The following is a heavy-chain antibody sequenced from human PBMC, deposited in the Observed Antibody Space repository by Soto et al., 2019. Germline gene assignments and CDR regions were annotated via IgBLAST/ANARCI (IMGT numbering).Heavy chain of an antibody. V-gene: IGHV1-18*01. CDR3: ARGAFRGAASGCRDMDA. CDR2: ISAYNGNT. D-gene: IGHD3-3*02. CDR1: GYNFISHS. Sequence: QIQLVQSGGEVKKPGASVKVSCKSSGYNFISHSITWVRQAPGQGLEWMGRISAYNGNTNHAQKFQGRLTMTTDTSTRTAYMELRSLTSDDAAADYYARGAFRGAASGCRDMDAWGQGTTVTVSS. J-gene: IGHJ6*02.